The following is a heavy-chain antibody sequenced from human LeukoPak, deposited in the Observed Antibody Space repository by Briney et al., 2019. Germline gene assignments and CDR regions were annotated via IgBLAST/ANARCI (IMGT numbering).Heavy chain of an antibody. Sequence: PGGSLRLSCAAYGLTVSSEYLAWVRQAPGKGLEWISVIYGAGATYYADSVQGRFTISRDTSSNALSLQMNTLRVEDTAVYHCARLHPASRHYFDCGGQGTLVTVS. D-gene: IGHD6-6*01. V-gene: IGHV3-53*01. CDR2: IYGAGAT. J-gene: IGHJ4*02. CDR1: GLTVSSEY. CDR3: ARLHPASRHYFDC.